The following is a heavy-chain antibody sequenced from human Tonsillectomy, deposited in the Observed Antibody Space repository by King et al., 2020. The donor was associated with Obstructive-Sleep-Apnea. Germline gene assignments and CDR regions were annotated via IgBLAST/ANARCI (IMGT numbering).Heavy chain of an antibody. D-gene: IGHD6-13*01. Sequence: VQLVESGGGGVQPGRSLRLSCAASGFTFSSYGMHWVRQAPGKGLEWVAVISYDGSNKYYADSVKGRFTIPRDSSKNTLYLQMNILGAEDTAVNYCAKVTKWVYSSSWFDYWGQGTLVTVSP. V-gene: IGHV3-30*18. CDR3: AKVTKWVYSSSWFDY. J-gene: IGHJ4*02. CDR2: ISYDGSNK. CDR1: GFTFSSYG.